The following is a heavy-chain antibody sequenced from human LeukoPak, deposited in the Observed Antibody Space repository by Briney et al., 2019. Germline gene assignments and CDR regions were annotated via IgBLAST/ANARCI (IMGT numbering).Heavy chain of an antibody. D-gene: IGHD4-17*01. J-gene: IGHJ3*02. CDR3: ARFDYEDAFDI. Sequence: SVKVSRKASGFTFTSSAMQWVRQARGQRLEGIGWIVVGSGNTNYAQKFQERVTITRDMSTSTAYMELSSLRSEDTAVYYCARFDYEDAFDIWGQGTMVTVSS. CDR2: IVVGSGNT. CDR1: GFTFTSSA. V-gene: IGHV1-58*02.